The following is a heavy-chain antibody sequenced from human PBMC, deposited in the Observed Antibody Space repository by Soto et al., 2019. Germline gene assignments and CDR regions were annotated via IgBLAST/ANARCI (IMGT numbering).Heavy chain of an antibody. CDR1: GFTFSSYG. CDR3: ARDPAADGYYGMDV. D-gene: IGHD6-13*01. CDR2: IWYDGSNK. V-gene: IGHV3-33*01. J-gene: IGHJ6*02. Sequence: GGSLRLSCAASGFTFSSYGMHWVRQAPGKGLEWVAVIWYDGSNKYYADSVKGRFTISRDNSKSTVYLQMNSLRAEDTAVYYCARDPAADGYYGMDVWGQGTTVTVSS.